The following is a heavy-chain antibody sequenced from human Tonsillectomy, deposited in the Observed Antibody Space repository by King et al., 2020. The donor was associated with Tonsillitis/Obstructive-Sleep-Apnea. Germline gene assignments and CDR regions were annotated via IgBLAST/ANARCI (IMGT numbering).Heavy chain of an antibody. CDR3: TRVAYYYDSSGYEGWFDP. J-gene: IGHJ5*02. D-gene: IGHD3-22*01. V-gene: IGHV3-49*04. CDR1: GFTFGDYA. CDR2: IRSKAYGGTT. Sequence: VQLVESGGGLVQPGRSLRLSCTASGFTFGDYAMSWVRQAPGKGLEWVGFIRSKAYGGTTEYAASVKCRFTISRDDSKSIAYLQMNSLKTEDTAVYYCTRVAYYYDSSGYEGWFDPWGQGTLVTVSS.